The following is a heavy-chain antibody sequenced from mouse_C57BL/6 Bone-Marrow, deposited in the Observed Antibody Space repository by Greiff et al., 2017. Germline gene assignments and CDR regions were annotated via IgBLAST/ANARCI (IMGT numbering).Heavy chain of an antibody. CDR3: ARDGSSFYWYFDV. J-gene: IGHJ1*03. CDR1: GYTFTSYW. V-gene: IGHV1-69*01. D-gene: IGHD1-1*01. CDR2: IDPSDSYT. Sequence: QVQLQQPGAELVMPGASVKLSCKASGYTFTSYWMHWVKQRPGQGLEWIGEIDPSDSYTNYNQKFKGKSTLTVDKSSSTAYMQLSSLTSKDSAVYYCARDGSSFYWYFDVWGTGTTVTVSS.